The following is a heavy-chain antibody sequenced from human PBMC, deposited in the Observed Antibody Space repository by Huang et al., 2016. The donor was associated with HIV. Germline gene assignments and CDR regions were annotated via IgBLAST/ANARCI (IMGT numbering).Heavy chain of an antibody. Sequence: HLVESGGGSVRPGESLKLSCVATGFDFSTHSFNWCRQAPGRVIQWFSQVGHNYQKVCYANSGRGRFTISRDNARQSIYLQMRNLRPSDTAKYYCVRDTKYRSGFYNYYYMDVWGNGTAVTVSS. CDR3: VRDTKYRSGFYNYYYMDV. D-gene: IGHD6-25*01. CDR1: GFDFSTHS. CDR2: VGHNYQKV. J-gene: IGHJ6*03. V-gene: IGHV3-48*01.